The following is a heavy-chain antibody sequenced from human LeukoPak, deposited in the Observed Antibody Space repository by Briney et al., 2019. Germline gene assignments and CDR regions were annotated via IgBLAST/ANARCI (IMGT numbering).Heavy chain of an antibody. CDR1: GFNFGDYY. V-gene: IGHV3-11*01. J-gene: IGHJ4*02. CDR2: ISSSGFST. Sequence: SGGSLRLSCAASGFNFGDYYMSWIRQAPGKGLEWVSYISSSGFSTYYAGSVKGRFTISRDNARNSLYLQMNSLAPEDTALYYCARGKRRFDYWGQGTLVSVSS. CDR3: ARGKRRFDY.